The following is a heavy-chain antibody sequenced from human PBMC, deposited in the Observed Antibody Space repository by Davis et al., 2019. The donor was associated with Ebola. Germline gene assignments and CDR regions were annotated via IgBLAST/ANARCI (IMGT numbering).Heavy chain of an antibody. J-gene: IGHJ4*02. CDR2: IYYSGST. V-gene: IGHV4-39*01. CDR1: GDSISSSSYY. CDR3: ARLLATVNHYFDY. Sequence: MPSETLSLTCTVSGDSISSSSYYWGWIRQPPGKGLEWIGSIYYSGSTYYNPSLKSRVTISVDTSKNQFSLKLSSVTAADTAVYYCARLLATVNHYFDYWGQGTLVTVSS. D-gene: IGHD4-17*01.